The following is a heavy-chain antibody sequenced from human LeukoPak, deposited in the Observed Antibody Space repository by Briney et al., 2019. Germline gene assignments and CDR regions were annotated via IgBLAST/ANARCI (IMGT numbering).Heavy chain of an antibody. J-gene: IGHJ4*02. CDR3: VRGTGY. CDR2: INQDGSEK. Sequence: PGGSLRLSCVASGFTFSNHWMNWVRQAPGKGLECVANINQDGSEKNYVDSVKGRFTISRDNAKNSLYLQMNSLRVEDTAVYYRVRGTGYWGQGTLVTVSS. D-gene: IGHD2-8*02. V-gene: IGHV3-7*04. CDR1: GFTFSNHW.